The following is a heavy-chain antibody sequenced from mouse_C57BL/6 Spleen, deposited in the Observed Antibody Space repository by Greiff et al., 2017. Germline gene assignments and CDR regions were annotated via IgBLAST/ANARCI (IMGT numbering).Heavy chain of an antibody. Sequence: EVQLVESEGGLVQPGSSMKLSCTASGFTFSDYYMAWVRQVPEKGLEWVANITYDGSSTYYLDSLKSRFIISRDNAKNILYLQMSRLKSEDTATDYCAREGTVVEFDYWGQGTTLTVSS. D-gene: IGHD1-1*01. CDR3: AREGTVVEFDY. CDR1: GFTFSDYY. CDR2: ITYDGSST. V-gene: IGHV5-16*01. J-gene: IGHJ2*01.